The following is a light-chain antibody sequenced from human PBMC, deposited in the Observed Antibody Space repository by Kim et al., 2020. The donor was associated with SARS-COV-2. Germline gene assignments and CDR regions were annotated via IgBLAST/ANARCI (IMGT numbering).Light chain of an antibody. J-gene: IGKJ4*02. Sequence: PGDRAPLSCRGGQSGSRNLAWYQQKPGQAPRLLIYGACTRATGIPPRFSGSGCGTEFTLTISSLQSEDFAVDYCQQCSSWPPSGTFGGGTKVDIK. CDR3: QQCSSWPPSGT. V-gene: IGKV3D-15*01. CDR2: GAC. CDR1: QSGSRN.